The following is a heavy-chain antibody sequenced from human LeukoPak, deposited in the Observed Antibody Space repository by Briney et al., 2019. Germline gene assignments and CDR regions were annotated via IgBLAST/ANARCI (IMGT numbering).Heavy chain of an antibody. Sequence: ASVKVSCKASGYTFTSYDIHWVRQATGQGLEWMGWMNPNSGNTGYAQKFQGRVTMTRNTSISTAYMELSSLRSEDAAVYYCARSSSRRNVPRYFDLWGRGTLVTVSS. V-gene: IGHV1-8*01. D-gene: IGHD6-13*01. CDR1: GYTFTSYD. J-gene: IGHJ2*01. CDR2: MNPNSGNT. CDR3: ARSSSRRNVPRYFDL.